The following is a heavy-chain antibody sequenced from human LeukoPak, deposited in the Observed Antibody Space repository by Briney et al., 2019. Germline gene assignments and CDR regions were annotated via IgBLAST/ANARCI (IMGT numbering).Heavy chain of an antibody. J-gene: IGHJ4*02. CDR3: AKDFPYYDSSGYYYVENDY. CDR2: ISSSGSTI. Sequence: GGSLRLSCAASGFTFSSYEMNWVRQAPGKGLEWVSYISSSGSTIYYADSVKGRFTISRDNSKNTLYLQMNSLRAEDTAVYYCAKDFPYYDSSGYYYVENDYWGQGTLVTVSS. CDR1: GFTFSSYE. V-gene: IGHV3-48*03. D-gene: IGHD3-22*01.